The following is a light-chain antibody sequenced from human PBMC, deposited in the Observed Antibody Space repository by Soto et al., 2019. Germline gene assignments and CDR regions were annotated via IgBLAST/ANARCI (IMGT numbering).Light chain of an antibody. CDR3: QQYNDLPIT. J-gene: IGKJ5*01. V-gene: IGKV1-33*01. CDR1: QDITKS. Sequence: DILVTQSPSSLSASVGDSVTITCQASQDITKSLNWYQQKPGKAPNLLIYDASTLETGVPSRFRGSGSGTDFTFTISSRQPEDFATYDCQQYNDLPITFGQGTRLEIK. CDR2: DAS.